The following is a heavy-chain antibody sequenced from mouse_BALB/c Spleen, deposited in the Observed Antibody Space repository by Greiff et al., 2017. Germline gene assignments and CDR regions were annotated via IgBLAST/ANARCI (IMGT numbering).Heavy chain of an antibody. J-gene: IGHJ2*01. Sequence: EVKLVESGGGLVKPGGSLKLSCAASGFAFSSYDMSWVRQTPEKRLEWVAYISSGGGSTYYPDTVKGRFTISRDNAKNTLYLQMSSLKSEDTAMYYCARHPDWDEGFDYWGQGTTLTVSS. CDR1: GFAFSSYD. V-gene: IGHV5-12-1*01. CDR3: ARHPDWDEGFDY. D-gene: IGHD4-1*01. CDR2: ISSGGGST.